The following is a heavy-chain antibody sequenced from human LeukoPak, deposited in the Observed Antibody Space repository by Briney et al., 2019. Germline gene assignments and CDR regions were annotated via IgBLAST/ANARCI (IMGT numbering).Heavy chain of an antibody. Sequence: GASLRLSCEASGFTFSSHELTWVRQAPSKGLEWVSAISGSGERTHYADSVKGRFTISRDNSRNILYLQMNNLGAEDKAIYYCAKDSAPGIAADDYWGQGTLVTVSS. CDR2: ISGSGERT. CDR1: GFTFSSHE. CDR3: AKDSAPGIAADDY. J-gene: IGHJ4*02. D-gene: IGHD6-13*01. V-gene: IGHV3-23*01.